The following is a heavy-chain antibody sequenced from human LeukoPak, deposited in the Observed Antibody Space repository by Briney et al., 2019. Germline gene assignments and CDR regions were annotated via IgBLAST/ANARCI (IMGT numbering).Heavy chain of an antibody. V-gene: IGHV1-2*02. J-gene: IGHJ4*02. CDR3: ARDWTWATFGGVNAISDY. Sequence: GASVKVSCKASGYTFTGYYMHWVRQAPGQGLEWMGWINPNSGGTNYAQKFQGRVTMTRDTSISTAYMELSRLRSDDTAVYYCARDWTWATFGGVNAISDYWGQGTLVTVSS. CDR1: GYTFTGYY. D-gene: IGHD3-16*01. CDR2: INPNSGGT.